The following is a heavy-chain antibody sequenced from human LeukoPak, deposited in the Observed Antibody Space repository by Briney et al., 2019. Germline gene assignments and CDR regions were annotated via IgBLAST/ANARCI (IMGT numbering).Heavy chain of an antibody. CDR2: ISSSSSSYI. CDR1: GFTFSSYS. D-gene: IGHD3-22*01. Sequence: PGGSLRLSCAASGFTFSSYSMTWVRQAPGKGLEWVSSISSSSSSYIYYADSVKGRFTISRDNAKNSLYLQMNSLRAEDTAVYYCARPAGWDSSGYYYAFDIWGQGTMVTVSS. V-gene: IGHV3-21*01. CDR3: ARPAGWDSSGYYYAFDI. J-gene: IGHJ3*02.